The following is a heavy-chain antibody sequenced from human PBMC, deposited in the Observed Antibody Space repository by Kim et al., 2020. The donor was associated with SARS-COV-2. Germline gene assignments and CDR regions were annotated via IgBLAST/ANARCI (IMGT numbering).Heavy chain of an antibody. Sequence: SETLSLTCSVSGVSISGSSFYWGWIRQPPGKGLEWIGSIYSGGRTYYKPSLKSRATISLDTSKNQFSLRLSSVTAADTAVYYCAREAQYYGDYAYWGQGTLVTVSS. V-gene: IGHV4-39*07. CDR2: IYSGGRT. CDR1: GVSISGSSFY. CDR3: AREAQYYGDYAY. J-gene: IGHJ4*02. D-gene: IGHD4-17*01.